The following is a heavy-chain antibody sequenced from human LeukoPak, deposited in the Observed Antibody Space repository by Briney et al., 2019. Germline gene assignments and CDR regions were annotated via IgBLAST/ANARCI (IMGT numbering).Heavy chain of an antibody. D-gene: IGHD3-22*01. Sequence: GRSLRLSCAASGFTFSSYAMHWVRQAPGKGLEWVAVISYDGSNKYYADSVKGRFTISRDNSKNTLHLQMNSLRAEDTAVYYCARRAGDYSHPYDYWGQGTLVTVSS. CDR1: GFTFSSYA. J-gene: IGHJ4*02. V-gene: IGHV3-30*04. CDR3: ARRAGDYSHPYDY. CDR2: ISYDGSNK.